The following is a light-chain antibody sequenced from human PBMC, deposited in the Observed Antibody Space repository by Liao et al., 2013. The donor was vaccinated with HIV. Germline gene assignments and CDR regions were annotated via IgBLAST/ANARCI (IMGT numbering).Light chain of an antibody. J-gene: IGLJ1*01. CDR3: QAWDRGMGV. CDR2: QDT. Sequence: SYELTQPPSVSVSPGQTASITCSGDKLGNKYACWYQQRPGQSPVLVMYQDTKRPSGIPERMSGSKSGNTATLTISGTQAMDEGDYYCQAWDRGMGVFGTGTKVTVL. V-gene: IGLV3-1*01. CDR1: KLGNKY.